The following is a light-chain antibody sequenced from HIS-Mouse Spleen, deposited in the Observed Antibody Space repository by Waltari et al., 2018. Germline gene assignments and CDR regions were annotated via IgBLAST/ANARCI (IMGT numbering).Light chain of an antibody. CDR3: AAWDDSLSGPV. Sequence: QSVLTQPPPASGTPGQRVTISCSGSSSNIGSNYVYWYQQLPGTAPKLLIYRNNQRPSGVPDRFPGSKSGTSASLAISGLRSEDEADYYCAAWDDSLSGPVFGGGTKLTVL. J-gene: IGLJ3*02. V-gene: IGLV1-47*01. CDR1: SSNIGSNY. CDR2: RNN.